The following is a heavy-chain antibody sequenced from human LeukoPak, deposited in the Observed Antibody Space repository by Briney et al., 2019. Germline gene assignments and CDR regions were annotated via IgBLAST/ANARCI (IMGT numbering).Heavy chain of an antibody. CDR2: ISWNSGSI. D-gene: IGHD3-10*01. V-gene: IGHV3-9*01. Sequence: GGSLRLSCAASGFTFDDYAMHWVRQAPGKGLEWVSGISWNSGSIGYADSVKGRFTISRDNAKNSLFLQMNSLRAEDTAIYYCVSAIRGSPIDYWGQGTLVSVPS. CDR3: VSAIRGSPIDY. CDR1: GFTFDDYA. J-gene: IGHJ4*02.